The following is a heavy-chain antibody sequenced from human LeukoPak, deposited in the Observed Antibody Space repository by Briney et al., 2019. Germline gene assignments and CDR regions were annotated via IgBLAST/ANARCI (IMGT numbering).Heavy chain of an antibody. CDR1: GFTFSRSA. Sequence: PGGSLRLSCAASGFTFSRSAVHWVRRAPGKGLEWVAVISHDGSNTDYTDSVKGRFTISRDNAKNSLYLQMNSLGAEDTAVYYCVRVRYCSSTNCHGGWFDPWGQGTLVTVSS. V-gene: IGHV3-30*03. CDR2: ISHDGSNT. J-gene: IGHJ5*02. D-gene: IGHD2-2*01. CDR3: VRVRYCSSTNCHGGWFDP.